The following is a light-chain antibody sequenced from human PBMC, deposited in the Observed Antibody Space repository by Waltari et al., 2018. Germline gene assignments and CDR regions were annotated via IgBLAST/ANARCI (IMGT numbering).Light chain of an antibody. CDR1: SSDVGFYNF. J-gene: IGLJ1*01. CDR3: SSYTGRNNLYV. Sequence: QSVLTQPASVSGSPGQSITISCAGTSSDVGFYNFVSWYQHHPGKVPKLRVHEGSNRPSGVAPRFSGSKSGNTASLTISELQAEEEADYYCSSYTGRNNLYVFGTGTTVTVL. V-gene: IGLV2-14*01. CDR2: EGS.